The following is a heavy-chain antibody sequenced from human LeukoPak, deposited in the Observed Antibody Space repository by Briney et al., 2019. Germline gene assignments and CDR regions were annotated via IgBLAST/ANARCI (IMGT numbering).Heavy chain of an antibody. CDR2: IWYDGSNK. Sequence: GGSLRLSCAASGFTVSSNYMSWVRQAPGKGLEWVAVIWYDGSNKYYADSVKGRFTISRDNSKNTLYVQMSSLRAEDTAVYYCARSNNGGWGYCDYWGQGSLVTVSS. CDR3: ARSNNGGWGYCDY. CDR1: GFTVSSNY. V-gene: IGHV3-33*08. D-gene: IGHD3-16*01. J-gene: IGHJ4*02.